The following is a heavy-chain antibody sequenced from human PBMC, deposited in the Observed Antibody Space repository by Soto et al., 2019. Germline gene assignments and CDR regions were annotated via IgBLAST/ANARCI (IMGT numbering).Heavy chain of an antibody. Sequence: QVELVQSGAEVKKPGASLKISCKASGYTFTAYSMHCVRQAPGQRLEWMGWINAGDGSTKYSPKFQARVTITRDTSASTVYLELTSLTSEDRAVYFCARDHHSSWPYYFDFWGPGTQVTVSS. CDR3: ARDHHSSWPYYFDF. J-gene: IGHJ4*02. CDR2: INAGDGST. D-gene: IGHD6-19*01. CDR1: GYTFTAYS. V-gene: IGHV1-3*01.